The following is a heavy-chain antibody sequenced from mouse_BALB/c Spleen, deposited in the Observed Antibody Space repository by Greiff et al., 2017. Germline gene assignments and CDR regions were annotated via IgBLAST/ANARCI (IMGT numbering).Heavy chain of an antibody. CDR2: IYPGGGYT. J-gene: IGHJ2*01. V-gene: IGHV1-63*02. CDR3: ARRGLRYLFDY. CDR1: GYTFTNYW. Sequence: QVQLQQSGAELVRPGTSVKISCKASGYTFTNYWLGWVKQRPGHGLEWIGDIYPGGGYTNYNEKFKGKATLTADTSSSTAYMQLSSLTSEDSAVYFCARRGLRYLFDYWGQGTTLTVSS. D-gene: IGHD2-14*01.